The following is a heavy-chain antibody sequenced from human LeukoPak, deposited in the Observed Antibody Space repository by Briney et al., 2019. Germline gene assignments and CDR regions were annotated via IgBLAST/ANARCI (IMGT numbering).Heavy chain of an antibody. J-gene: IGHJ3*02. D-gene: IGHD6-19*01. CDR1: GFTFSNFW. V-gene: IGHV3-7*01. CDR2: IKQDGSEK. CDR3: AREQWLAIWGHAFHI. Sequence: PGGSLRLSCAASGFTFSNFWMSWVRQAPGKGLEWVANIKQDGSEKYYVDSVKGRFTISRDNAKNSLYLQMNSLRAEDTAVFYCAREQWLAIWGHAFHIWGQGTMVTVSS.